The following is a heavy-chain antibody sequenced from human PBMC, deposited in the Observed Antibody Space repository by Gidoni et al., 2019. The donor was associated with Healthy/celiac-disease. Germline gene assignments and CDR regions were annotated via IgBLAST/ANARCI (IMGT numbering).Heavy chain of an antibody. D-gene: IGHD3-3*01. V-gene: IGHV4-39*01. CDR3: ARHVLHYFWSGYSEVLYYYYMDV. Sequence: QLQLQASGPGLVKPSETMSLTCTVSGGSISSSSYYWGWIRQPPGKGLEWIGSIYYSVSTYYNPSLKSRVPISVDTSKNQFSLKLSSVTAADTAVYYCARHVLHYFWSGYSEVLYYYYMDVWVKGTTVTVSS. CDR1: GGSISSSSYY. J-gene: IGHJ6*03. CDR2: IYYSVST.